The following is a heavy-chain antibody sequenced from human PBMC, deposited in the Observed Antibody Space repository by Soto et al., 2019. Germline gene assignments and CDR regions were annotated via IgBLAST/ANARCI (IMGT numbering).Heavy chain of an antibody. Sequence: GGSLRLSCAASGSTFSSYWMHWVRQAPGKGLVWVSRINSDGSSTSYADSVKGRFTISRDNAKNTLYLQMNSLRAEDTAMYYCAARGSPSTPSQGPIDYWGQGTLVTVSS. CDR3: AARGSPSTPSQGPIDY. V-gene: IGHV3-74*01. J-gene: IGHJ4*02. D-gene: IGHD3-10*01. CDR2: INSDGSST. CDR1: GSTFSSYW.